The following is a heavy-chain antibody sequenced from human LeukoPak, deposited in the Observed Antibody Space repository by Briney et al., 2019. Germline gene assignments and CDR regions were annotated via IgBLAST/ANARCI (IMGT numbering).Heavy chain of an antibody. V-gene: IGHV3-30-3*01. CDR2: ISYDGSNK. CDR1: GFTFSSYA. Sequence: GGSLRLSCAASGFTFSSYAMHWVRQAPGKGLEWVAVISYDGSNKYYADSVKGRFTISRDNSKNTLYLQMNSLRAEDTAVYYCARDGNYFDWGQGTLVTVSS. CDR3: ARDGNYFD. D-gene: IGHD1-26*01. J-gene: IGHJ4*02.